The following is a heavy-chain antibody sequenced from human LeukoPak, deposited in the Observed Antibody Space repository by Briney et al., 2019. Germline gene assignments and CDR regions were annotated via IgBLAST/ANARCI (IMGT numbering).Heavy chain of an antibody. Sequence: PGGSLRLSCAASTFTFSSYNMNWVRQAPGKGLEWVSSISSSGTYIYYRDSVKGRFTISRDNAENSLYLQMNSLRAEDTAVYYCAREIFWSGYYSNLHFDYWGRGTQVTVSS. J-gene: IGHJ4*02. D-gene: IGHD3-3*01. CDR2: ISSSGTYI. V-gene: IGHV3-21*01. CDR1: TFTFSSYN. CDR3: AREIFWSGYYSNLHFDY.